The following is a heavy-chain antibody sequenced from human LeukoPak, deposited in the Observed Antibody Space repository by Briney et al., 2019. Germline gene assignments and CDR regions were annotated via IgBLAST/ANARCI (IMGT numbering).Heavy chain of an antibody. J-gene: IGHJ4*02. CDR2: ISSSSSYI. CDR1: GFTFSSYS. D-gene: IGHD2-2*01. Sequence: GGSLRLSCAASGFTFSSYSTNWVRQAPGKGLEWVSSISSSSSYIYYADSVKGRFTISRDNAKNSLYLQMNSLRAEDTAVYYCARLQRVVPAAKVIAIPYYFDYWGQGTLVTVSS. CDR3: ARLQRVVPAAKVIAIPYYFDY. V-gene: IGHV3-21*01.